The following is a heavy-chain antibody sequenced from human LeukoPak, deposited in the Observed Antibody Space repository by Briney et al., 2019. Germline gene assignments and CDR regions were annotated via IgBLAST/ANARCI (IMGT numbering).Heavy chain of an antibody. CDR1: GYTFTNYA. CDR2: INTNTGNP. V-gene: IGHV7-4-1*02. CDR3: ARETPHRYFDY. Sequence: GASVKVSCKASGYTFTNYAMNWVRQAPGQGLEWMGWINTNTGNPTYAQGFTGRFVFSLDTSVSTAYLHISSLKAEDTAVYYCARETPHRYFDYWGQGTLVTVSS. J-gene: IGHJ4*02.